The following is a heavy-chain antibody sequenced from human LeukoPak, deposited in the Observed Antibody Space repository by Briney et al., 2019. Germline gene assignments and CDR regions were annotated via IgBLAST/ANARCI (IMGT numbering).Heavy chain of an antibody. V-gene: IGHV1-2*02. J-gene: IGHJ5*02. CDR3: ARGKQYSSPNWFDP. CDR2: INPNSGGT. D-gene: IGHD6-6*01. CDR1: GYTFTGYY. Sequence: GASVRVSCKASGYTFTGYYMHWVRQAPGQGLEWMGWINPNSGGTNCAQKFQGRVTMTRDTSISTAYMELSRLRSDDTAVYYCARGKQYSSPNWFDPWGQGTLVTVSS.